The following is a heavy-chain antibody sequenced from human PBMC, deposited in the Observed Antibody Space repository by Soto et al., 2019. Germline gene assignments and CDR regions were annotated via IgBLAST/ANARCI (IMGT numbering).Heavy chain of an antibody. J-gene: IGHJ4*02. CDR3: ARGVIAASGPHCFDS. D-gene: IGHD6-13*01. CDR1: GDTFTTYD. CDR2: MNPDTGYT. V-gene: IGHV1-8*01. Sequence: ASVKVSCKASGDTFTTYDINWVRQASGQGLEWMGWMNPDTGYTGYAQKFQGRVTMTRNTSISTAYMDLSSLRSEDTAVYYSARGVIAASGPHCFDSWGQGTLVTVSS.